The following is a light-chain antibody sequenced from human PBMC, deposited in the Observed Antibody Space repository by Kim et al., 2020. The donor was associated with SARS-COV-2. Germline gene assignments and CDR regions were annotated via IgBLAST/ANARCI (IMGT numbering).Light chain of an antibody. CDR1: NLQKKF. Sequence: SVSPGQTATITCSGGNLQKKFISWYQHKAGQSPLLVIYHGDKRPSGIPERISASSPGNTATLTIRGAQTMDEADYYCQAWDNNIWVFGGGTKLTVL. CDR2: HGD. J-gene: IGLJ3*02. CDR3: QAWDNNIWV. V-gene: IGLV3-1*01.